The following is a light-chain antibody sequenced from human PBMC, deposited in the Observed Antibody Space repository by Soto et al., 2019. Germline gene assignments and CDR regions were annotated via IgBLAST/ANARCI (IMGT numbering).Light chain of an antibody. Sequence: EIVMTQSPATLSVSPGERATLSCRASQSVSSNLAWYQQKPGQAPRLLIYGASTRATGIPARFSGSRSGIEFILTISSLQSEDFAVYYCQQYNNWPPTWTFGQGTKVDIK. CDR2: GAS. CDR1: QSVSSN. V-gene: IGKV3-15*01. J-gene: IGKJ1*01. CDR3: QQYNNWPPTWT.